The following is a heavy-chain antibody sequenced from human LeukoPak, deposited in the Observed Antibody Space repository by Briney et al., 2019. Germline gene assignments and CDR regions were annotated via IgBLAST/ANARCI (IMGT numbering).Heavy chain of an antibody. CDR1: GFTFSTYW. D-gene: IGHD3-3*01. CDR3: AKGPVDFWSGYFGY. CDR2: IKQDGSEK. Sequence: GSLRLSCAASGFTFSTYWMTCVGQAQGTGLEWVANIKQDGSEKYYADSVKGRFTISRDNSKNTLYLQMNSLRAEDTAVYYCAKGPVDFWSGYFGYWGQGTLVTVSS. J-gene: IGHJ4*02. V-gene: IGHV3-7*01.